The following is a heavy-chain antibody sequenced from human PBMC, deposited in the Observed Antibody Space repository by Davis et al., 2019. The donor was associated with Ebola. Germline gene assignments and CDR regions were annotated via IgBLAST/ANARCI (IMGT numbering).Heavy chain of an antibody. CDR3: AKDRQWLVGYGMDV. J-gene: IGHJ6*02. Sequence: GESLKISCAASGFTFRSYGMHWVRQAPGKGLEWVAVIWYDGSRKYYGDSVKGRFTISRDNSKDTLYLQMNSLRAEDTAVYYCAKDRQWLVGYGMDVWGQGTTVTVSS. D-gene: IGHD6-19*01. V-gene: IGHV3-33*06. CDR1: GFTFRSYG. CDR2: IWYDGSRK.